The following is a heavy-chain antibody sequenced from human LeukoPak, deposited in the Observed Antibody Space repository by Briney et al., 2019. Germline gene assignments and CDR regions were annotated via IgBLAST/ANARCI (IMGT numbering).Heavy chain of an antibody. CDR1: GGSFSGYY. D-gene: IGHD3-9*01. CDR3: ASDLLPMYYDILTGYYRDGYGMHV. CDR2: INHSGST. Sequence: PSGTLCLTCAVYGGSFSGYYWSWIRQSPGKGLEWMGEINHSGSTHYNASLKSRVTISVDTSKNPLSLKRSTVTAADTAVYYCASDLLPMYYDILTGYYRDGYGMHVWGQDTTVTVSS. V-gene: IGHV4-34*01. J-gene: IGHJ6*01.